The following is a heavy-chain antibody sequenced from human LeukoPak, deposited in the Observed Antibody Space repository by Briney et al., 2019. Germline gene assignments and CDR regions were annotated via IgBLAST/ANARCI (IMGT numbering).Heavy chain of an antibody. CDR1: GYSISSGYY. J-gene: IGHJ4*02. CDR3: ARQSMIVVVSWDY. V-gene: IGHV4-38-2*01. CDR2: IYHSGST. D-gene: IGHD3-22*01. Sequence: PSETLSLTCAVSGYSISSGYYWGWIRQPPGKGLEWIGSIYHSGSTYYNPSLKSRVTISVDTSKNQFSLKLSSVTAADTAVYYCARQSMIVVVSWDYWGQGTLATVSS.